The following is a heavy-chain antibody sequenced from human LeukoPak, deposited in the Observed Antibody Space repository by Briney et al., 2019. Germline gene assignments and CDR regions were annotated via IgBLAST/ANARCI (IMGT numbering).Heavy chain of an antibody. CDR1: GGTFSSYA. CDR2: IIPIFGTA. CDR3: ARVFSGSYGLSY. D-gene: IGHD1-26*01. V-gene: IGHV1-69*05. Sequence: GSSVKVSCKASGGTFSSYAISWVRQAPGQGLEWMGGIIPIFGTANYAQKFQGRVTITRNTSISTAYMELSSLRSEDTAVYYCARVFSGSYGLSYWGQGTLVTDSS. J-gene: IGHJ4*02.